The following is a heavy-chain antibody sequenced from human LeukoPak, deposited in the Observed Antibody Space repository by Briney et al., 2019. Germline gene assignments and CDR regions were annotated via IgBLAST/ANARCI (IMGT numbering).Heavy chain of an antibody. CDR1: GFSFSSYV. J-gene: IGHJ6*02. CDR2: ISYDGSNK. CDR3: ARIAAAGTRYYYYGMDV. Sequence: GGSLRLSCAASGFSFSSYVMHWVRQAPGKGLEWVAVISYDGSNKYYADSVKGRFTISRDNSKNTLYLQMNSLRAEDTAVYYCARIAAAGTRYYYYGMDVWGQGTTVTVSS. D-gene: IGHD6-13*01. V-gene: IGHV3-30-3*01.